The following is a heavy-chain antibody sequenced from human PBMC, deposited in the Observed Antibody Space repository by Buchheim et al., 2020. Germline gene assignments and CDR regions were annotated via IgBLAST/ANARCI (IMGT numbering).Heavy chain of an antibody. D-gene: IGHD3-10*02. J-gene: IGHJ6*02. CDR1: GYTFTGYY. V-gene: IGHV1-2*04. Sequence: QVQLVQSGAEVKKPGASVKVSCKASGYTFTGYYMHWVRQAPGQGLEWMGWINPNSGGTNYAQKFQGWVTMTRDKSISTAYMELSRLRSDDTAVYYCARDLGSGSYFRKRHYGMDVWGQGTT. CDR2: INPNSGGT. CDR3: ARDLGSGSYFRKRHYGMDV.